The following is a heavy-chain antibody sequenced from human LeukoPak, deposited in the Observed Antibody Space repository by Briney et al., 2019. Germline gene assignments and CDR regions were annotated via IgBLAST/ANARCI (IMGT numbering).Heavy chain of an antibody. D-gene: IGHD3-3*01. V-gene: IGHV3-23*01. Sequence: GGSLRLSCAASGFTFSSYVMSWVRQAPGKGLEWVSGISGSGGSTYYADSVKGRFTISRDNSKDTLYLQVNSLRAEDTAVYYCAKGTDFWSGYFDYWGQGTLVTVSS. CDR3: AKGTDFWSGYFDY. J-gene: IGHJ4*02. CDR1: GFTFSSYV. CDR2: ISGSGGST.